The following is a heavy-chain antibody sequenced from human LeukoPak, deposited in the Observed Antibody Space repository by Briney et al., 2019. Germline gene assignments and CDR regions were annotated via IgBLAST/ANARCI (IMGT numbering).Heavy chain of an antibody. V-gene: IGHV5-51*01. D-gene: IGHD4/OR15-4a*01. CDR2: IYPGDSDT. J-gene: IGHJ4*02. CDR3: ARQAKELTTQFDY. Sequence: PGESLKISCKGSGYSFISYWIGWVRQMPGKGLEWMGIIYPGDSDTRYSPSFQGQVTISADKSISTAYLQWSSLKASDTAMYYCARQAKELTTQFDYWGQGTLVTVSS. CDR1: GYSFISYW.